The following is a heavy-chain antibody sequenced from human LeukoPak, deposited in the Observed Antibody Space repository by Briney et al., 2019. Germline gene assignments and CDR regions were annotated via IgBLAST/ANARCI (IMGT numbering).Heavy chain of an antibody. J-gene: IGHJ4*02. CDR3: ARDQMISAAGLDY. V-gene: IGHV3-30*03. Sequence: GRPLRLSCAASGFTFSSYGMHWVRQAPGKGLEWVAVISYDGSNKYFADSVKGRFTISRDNSKNTLYLQMNSLRAEDTAVYYCARDQMISAAGLDYWGQGTLVTVSS. CDR1: GFTFSSYG. D-gene: IGHD6-13*01. CDR2: ISYDGSNK.